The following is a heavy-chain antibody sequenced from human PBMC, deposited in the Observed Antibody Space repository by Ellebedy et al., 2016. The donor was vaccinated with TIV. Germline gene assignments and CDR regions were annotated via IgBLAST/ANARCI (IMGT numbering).Heavy chain of an antibody. J-gene: IGHJ6*02. CDR1: GYTFSSYW. CDR2: IKSDESST. V-gene: IGHV3-74*01. D-gene: IGHD3-10*01. CDR3: AGDPPASGYALDV. Sequence: GGSLRLSCAASGYTFSSYWMHWVRQVPGKGLVWVSHIKSDESSTNYADSVKGRFTISRDDAKKTLFLQMDSLRADDTAVYYCAGDPPASGYALDVWGQGTTVTVSS.